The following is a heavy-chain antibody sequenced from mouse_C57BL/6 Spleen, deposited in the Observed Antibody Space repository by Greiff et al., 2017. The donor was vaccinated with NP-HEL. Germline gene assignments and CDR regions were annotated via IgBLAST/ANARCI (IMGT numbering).Heavy chain of an antibody. CDR3: SNYGGFAY. Sequence: EVKLMESGAELVRPGASVKLSCTASGFNIKDDYMHWVKQRPEQGLEWIGWIDPENGDTEYASKFQGKATITADTSSNTAYLQLSSLTSEDTAVYYCSNYGGFAYWGQGTLVTVSA. J-gene: IGHJ3*01. D-gene: IGHD1-1*01. CDR1: GFNIKDDY. CDR2: IDPENGDT. V-gene: IGHV14-4*01.